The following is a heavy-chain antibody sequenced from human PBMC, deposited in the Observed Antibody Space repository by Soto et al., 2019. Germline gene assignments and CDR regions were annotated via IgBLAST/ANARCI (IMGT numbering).Heavy chain of an antibody. D-gene: IGHD5-12*01. CDR1: GFTFSSYA. CDR2: ISYDGSNK. J-gene: IGHJ6*02. V-gene: IGHV3-30-3*01. CDR3: AREPRGWLHGYYGMDV. Sequence: GGSLRLSCAASGFTFSSYAMHWVRQAPGKGLEWVAVISYDGSNKYYADSVKGRFTISRDNSKNTLYLQMNSLRAEDTAVYYFAREPRGWLHGYYGMDVWGQGSTVTVSS.